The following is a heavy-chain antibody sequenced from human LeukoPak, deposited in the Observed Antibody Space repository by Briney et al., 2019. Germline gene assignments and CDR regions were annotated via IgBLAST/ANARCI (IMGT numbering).Heavy chain of an antibody. CDR3: ARITPSGWSDY. Sequence: PLETLSLTCTVSGGSMNNYYWSWIRQPPGKALEWIRYIYYSGGTNYNPSLKSRVTMSVETSKNHFSLKLSSVTAADTAVYHCARITPSGWSDYWGQGTLVTVSS. D-gene: IGHD6-19*01. J-gene: IGHJ4*02. V-gene: IGHV4-59*01. CDR2: IYYSGGT. CDR1: GGSMNNYY.